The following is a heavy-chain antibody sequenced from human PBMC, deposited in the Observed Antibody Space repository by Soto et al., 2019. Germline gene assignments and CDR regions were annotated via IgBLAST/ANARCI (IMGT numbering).Heavy chain of an antibody. D-gene: IGHD6-13*01. V-gene: IGHV4-59*01. J-gene: IGHJ4*02. CDR1: GGSISSYY. Sequence: SETLSLTCTVSGGSISSYYWSWIRQPPGKGLEWIGYIYYSGSTNYNPSLKSRVTISVDTSKNQFSLKLSSVTAADTAVYYCARVSSSWYYFDYWGQGTLVTVSS. CDR2: IYYSGST. CDR3: ARVSSSWYYFDY.